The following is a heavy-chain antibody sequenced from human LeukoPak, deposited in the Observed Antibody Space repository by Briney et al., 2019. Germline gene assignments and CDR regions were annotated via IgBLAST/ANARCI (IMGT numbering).Heavy chain of an antibody. CDR2: INPNSGGT. V-gene: IGHV1-2*02. CDR1: GYTFNVYY. CDR3: ARGSIAVATGWFDP. J-gene: IGHJ5*02. D-gene: IGHD6-19*01. Sequence: ASVKVSCKASGYTFNVYYIHWVRQAPGQGLEWMGWINPNSGGTNYAQKFQGRVTMTRDTSISTAYMELSRLRSDDTAVYYCARGSIAVATGWFDPWGQGTLVTVSS.